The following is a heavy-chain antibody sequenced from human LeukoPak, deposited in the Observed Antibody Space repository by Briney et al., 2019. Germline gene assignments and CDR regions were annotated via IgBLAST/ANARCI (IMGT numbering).Heavy chain of an antibody. J-gene: IGHJ4*02. Sequence: ASVKVSCKASGYTFTNYNIDWVRQATGQGLEWMGWINPNSGRAGCVQKFQGRVTMTRDTSTSTVYMELSSLRSEDAAVYYCAREDIVLMVYALDYWGQGTLVTVSS. D-gene: IGHD2-8*01. CDR1: GYTFTNYN. CDR3: AREDIVLMVYALDY. V-gene: IGHV1-8*01. CDR2: INPNSGRA.